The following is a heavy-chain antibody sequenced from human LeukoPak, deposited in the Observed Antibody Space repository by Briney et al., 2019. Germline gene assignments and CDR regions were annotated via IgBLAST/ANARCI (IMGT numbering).Heavy chain of an antibody. V-gene: IGHV4-31*03. CDR3: ARYIVVVPAASNWFDP. J-gene: IGHJ5*02. Sequence: PSETLSLTCTVSGGSISSGGYYWSWIRQHPGKGLEWIGYIYYSGSTYYNPSLKSRVTISVGTSKNQFSLKLSSVTAADTAVYYCARYIVVVPAASNWFDPWGQGTLVTVSS. D-gene: IGHD2-2*01. CDR2: IYYSGST. CDR1: GGSISSGGYY.